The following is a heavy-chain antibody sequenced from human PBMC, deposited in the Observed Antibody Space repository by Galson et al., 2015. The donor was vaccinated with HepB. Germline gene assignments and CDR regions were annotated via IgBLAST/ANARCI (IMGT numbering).Heavy chain of an antibody. D-gene: IGHD1-1*01. CDR2: IWYDGSNK. CDR3: AREAGKWRWNRAFDI. Sequence: SLRLSCAASGFTFSSYGMHWVRQAPGKGLEWVAVIWYDGSNKYYADSVKGRFTISRDNSKNTLYLQMNSLRAEDTAVYYCAREAGKWRWNRAFDIWGQGTMVTVSS. CDR1: GFTFSSYG. V-gene: IGHV3-33*01. J-gene: IGHJ3*02.